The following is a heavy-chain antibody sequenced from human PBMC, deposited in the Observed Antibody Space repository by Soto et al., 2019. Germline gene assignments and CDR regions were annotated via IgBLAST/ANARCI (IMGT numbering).Heavy chain of an antibody. J-gene: IGHJ6*02. CDR3: AKDDLWFGEFFTREGMDV. CDR2: ISYDGSNK. Sequence: QVQLVESGGGVVQPGRSLRLSCAASGFTFSSYGMHWVRQAPGKGLEWVAVISYDGSNKYYADSVKGRFTISRDNSKNTLYLAMNSLRAEDTAVYYCAKDDLWFGEFFTREGMDVWGQGTTVTVSS. D-gene: IGHD3-10*01. V-gene: IGHV3-30*18. CDR1: GFTFSSYG.